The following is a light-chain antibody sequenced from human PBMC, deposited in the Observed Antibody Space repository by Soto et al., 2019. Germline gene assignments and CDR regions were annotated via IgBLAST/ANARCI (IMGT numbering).Light chain of an antibody. CDR1: QSISSY. CDR2: AAS. CDR3: QQSYSTPRT. J-gene: IGKJ1*01. V-gene: IGKV1-39*01. Sequence: DIQMTQSPSSLSASVGDRVTITCRASQSISSYLNWYQQKPGKAPKLLIYAASSLQSGVPSRFSGSGSGTYFTLTISSLQPEDFATYYCQQSYSTPRTFGQRTKVEIK.